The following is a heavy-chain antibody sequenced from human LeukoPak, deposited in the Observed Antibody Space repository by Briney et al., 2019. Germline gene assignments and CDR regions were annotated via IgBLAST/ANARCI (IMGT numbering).Heavy chain of an antibody. CDR1: GYTFTSYY. CDR3: ARDRGSGSYSVDWLDP. Sequence: ASVKVSCKASGYTFTSYYMHWVRQAPGQGLEWMGIINPSGGSTSYAQKFQGRVTMTRDTSTSTVYMELSSLRSEDTAVYYCARDRGSGSYSVDWLDPWGQGTLVTVSS. D-gene: IGHD3-10*01. CDR2: INPSGGST. J-gene: IGHJ5*02. V-gene: IGHV1-46*01.